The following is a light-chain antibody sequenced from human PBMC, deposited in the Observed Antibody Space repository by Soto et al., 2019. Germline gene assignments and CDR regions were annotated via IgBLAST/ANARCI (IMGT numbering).Light chain of an antibody. J-gene: IGKJ1*01. CDR1: ESVSSY. CDR3: QQRRRWPRT. V-gene: IGKV3-11*01. CDR2: DAS. Sequence: EIVLTQSPATLSLSPGERATLSCRADESVSSYLAWYQQKPGQAPRLLIYDASNRATGVPARFSGSGSGTDFTRTVSSLEPEDFAVYYCQQRRRWPRTFGQGTKVEIK.